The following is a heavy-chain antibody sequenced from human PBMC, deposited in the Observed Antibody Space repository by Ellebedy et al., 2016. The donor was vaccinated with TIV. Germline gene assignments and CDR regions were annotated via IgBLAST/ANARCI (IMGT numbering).Heavy chain of an antibody. CDR3: ARGPVQYYYGSGIYYFDY. J-gene: IGHJ4*02. D-gene: IGHD3-10*01. V-gene: IGHV3-20*04. Sequence: GESLKIPXAASGFSFGDYGMSWVRQGPGKGLEWVSGINWSGDTTGYADSVKGRFTISRDRAKNSLYLQMNRLRVEDTAVYYCARGPVQYYYGSGIYYFDYWGQGTLVTVSS. CDR1: GFSFGDYG. CDR2: INWSGDTT.